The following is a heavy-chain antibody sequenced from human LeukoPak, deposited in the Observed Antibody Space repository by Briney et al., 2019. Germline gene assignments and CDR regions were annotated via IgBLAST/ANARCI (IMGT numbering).Heavy chain of an antibody. CDR1: GFTFSHFA. Sequence: GGSLRLSCAASGFTFSHFAMHWVRQAPGKGLEWVAVISYDGKKNYYADSVKGRFTLSRDDSANTLYLQMNSLRAEDTAVYYCVRGSKVRGVIPEGEFDYWGQGTLVTVSS. J-gene: IGHJ4*02. V-gene: IGHV3-30*03. CDR2: ISYDGKKN. CDR3: VRGSKVRGVIPEGEFDY. D-gene: IGHD3-10*01.